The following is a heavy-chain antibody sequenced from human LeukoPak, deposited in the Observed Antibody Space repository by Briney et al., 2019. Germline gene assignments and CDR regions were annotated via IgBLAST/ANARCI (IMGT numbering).Heavy chain of an antibody. J-gene: IGHJ4*02. Sequence: GGSLRLSCAASGFTFSSYAMHWVRQAPGKGLEWVAVISYDGSNKYYADSVKGRFTISRDNSKNTLYLQMNSLRAEDTAVYYCAKGEILFDYWGQGTLVTVSS. CDR1: GFTFSSYA. D-gene: IGHD5-24*01. CDR2: ISYDGSNK. V-gene: IGHV3-30-3*01. CDR3: AKGEILFDY.